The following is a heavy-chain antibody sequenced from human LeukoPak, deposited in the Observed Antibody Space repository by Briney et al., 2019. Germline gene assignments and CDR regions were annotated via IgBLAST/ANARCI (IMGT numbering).Heavy chain of an antibody. D-gene: IGHD3-10*01. CDR3: ATRPPGDHPYFDF. CDR1: GFTFSSYG. V-gene: IGHV3-30*02. CDR2: IRYDGSNK. Sequence: GGSLRLSCAASGFTFSSYGMHWVRQAPGKGLEWVAFIRYDGSNKYYADSVKGRFTISRDNSKNTLYLQMNSLRAEDTAVYFCATRPPGDHPYFDFWGQGTLVTVSS. J-gene: IGHJ4*02.